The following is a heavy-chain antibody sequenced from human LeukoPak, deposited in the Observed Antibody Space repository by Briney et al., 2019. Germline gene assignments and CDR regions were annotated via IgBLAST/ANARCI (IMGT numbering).Heavy chain of an antibody. CDR3: ARASCSGGSCSFDY. Sequence: SETLSLTCTVSVGSISSYYWSWMRQPPGKGLVGIGYIYYSGSTNYNPSLKSRVTISVDTSKNQYSLKLSSVTAADTAVYYCARASCSGGSCSFDYWGQGTLVNVSS. V-gene: IGHV4-59*01. CDR2: IYYSGST. CDR1: VGSISSYY. D-gene: IGHD2-15*01. J-gene: IGHJ4*02.